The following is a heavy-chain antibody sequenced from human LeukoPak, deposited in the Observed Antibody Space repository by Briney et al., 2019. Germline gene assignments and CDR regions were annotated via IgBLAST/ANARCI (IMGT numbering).Heavy chain of an antibody. CDR3: ATRFTIFGVVTPFDY. J-gene: IGHJ4*02. CDR1: GFTFNNYA. Sequence: GGSLRLSCAASGFTFNNYAMTWVRQAPGKGLEWVSAISGGGSTYYADSVKGRFTISRDNSKNTLYLQMNSLRAEDTAVYYCATRFTIFGVVTPFDYWGQGTLVTVSS. CDR2: ISGGGST. V-gene: IGHV3-23*01. D-gene: IGHD3-3*01.